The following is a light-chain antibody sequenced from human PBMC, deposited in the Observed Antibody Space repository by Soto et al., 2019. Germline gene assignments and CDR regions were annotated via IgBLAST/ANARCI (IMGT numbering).Light chain of an antibody. Sequence: QSALTQPPSVSGSPGQSVTISCTGTSSDLSSYNRVSWYQQSPGTAPKLMIYEFSNRPSGVPDRFSGSRSGNTASLTISGLQAEDEADYYCSLYTNSNTYVFGTGTKLTVL. CDR1: SSDLSSYNR. J-gene: IGLJ1*01. CDR3: SLYTNSNTYV. CDR2: EFS. V-gene: IGLV2-18*01.